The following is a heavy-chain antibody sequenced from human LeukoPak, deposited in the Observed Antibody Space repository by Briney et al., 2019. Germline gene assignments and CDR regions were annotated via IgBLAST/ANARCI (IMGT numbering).Heavy chain of an antibody. V-gene: IGHV3-43*01. CDR2: ISWNGGST. Sequence: GGSLRLSCAASEFTFDDYTMHWVRQAPGKGLEWVSLISWNGGSTYYADSVKGRFTISRDNAKNSLYLQMNSLRAEDTAVYYCARDLAAAGTLTDYWGQGTLVTVSS. CDR3: ARDLAAAGTLTDY. J-gene: IGHJ4*02. D-gene: IGHD6-13*01. CDR1: EFTFDDYT.